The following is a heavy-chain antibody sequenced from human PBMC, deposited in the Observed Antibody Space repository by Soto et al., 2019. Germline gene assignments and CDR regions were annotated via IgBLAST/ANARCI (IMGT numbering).Heavy chain of an antibody. Sequence: QVQVQESGPGLVKASDTLSLTCRVSGYFISSSHWGGWIRQPPGKGLEWIGHINYSGSFYHDPSLKSRATMSLDTSKHQFSLRLSSVTAVDTAVYYCARIATTTLGGPIDYWGRGTLVTVSS. CDR2: INYSGSF. CDR1: GYFISSSHW. D-gene: IGHD4-4*01. J-gene: IGHJ4*02. V-gene: IGHV4-28*05. CDR3: ARIATTTLGGPIDY.